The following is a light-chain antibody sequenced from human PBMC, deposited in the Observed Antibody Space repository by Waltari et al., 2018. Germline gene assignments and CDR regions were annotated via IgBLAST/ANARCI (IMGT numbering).Light chain of an antibody. V-gene: IGLV2-11*01. CDR1: SGDVGAYNY. Sequence: QSALTQPRSVSGSPGQSVTISCTGTSGDVGAYNYVSWYQEQPGKAPRLTIYDVSERPSGVPDRFSASKSGNPASLTISGLQAEDEGSYHCCSRAGSSVVFGGGTKLTVL. J-gene: IGLJ2*01. CDR2: DVS. CDR3: CSRAGSSVV.